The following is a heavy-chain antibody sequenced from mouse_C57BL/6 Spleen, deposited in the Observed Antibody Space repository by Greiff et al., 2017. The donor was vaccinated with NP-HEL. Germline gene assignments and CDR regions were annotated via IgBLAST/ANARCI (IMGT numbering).Heavy chain of an antibody. Sequence: QVQLQQPGAELVMPGASVKLSCKASGYTFTSYWMHWVKQRPGQGLEWIGELDPSDSYTNYNQKFKGKSTLTVDKSSSTAYMQLSSLTSEDSAVYYCARSGYYGSSSLSYWYFDVWGTGTTVTVSS. J-gene: IGHJ1*03. CDR2: LDPSDSYT. V-gene: IGHV1-69*01. D-gene: IGHD1-1*01. CDR3: ARSGYYGSSSLSYWYFDV. CDR1: GYTFTSYW.